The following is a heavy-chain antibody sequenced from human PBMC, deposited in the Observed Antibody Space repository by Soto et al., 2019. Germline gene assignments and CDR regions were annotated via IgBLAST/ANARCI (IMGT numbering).Heavy chain of an antibody. V-gene: IGHV3-11*01. Sequence: QVQLVESGGGLVKPGGSLRLSCAASGFTFSDYYMSWIRQAPGKGLEWIFYISSRGDTKYYADSVKGRFTISRDNAKNSLYLQMNSPRVEDTAVYYCARGQFSSSIYSFIDYWGQGTLVTVSS. CDR3: ARGQFSSSIYSFIDY. D-gene: IGHD6-13*01. CDR1: GFTFSDYY. CDR2: ISSRGDTK. J-gene: IGHJ4*02.